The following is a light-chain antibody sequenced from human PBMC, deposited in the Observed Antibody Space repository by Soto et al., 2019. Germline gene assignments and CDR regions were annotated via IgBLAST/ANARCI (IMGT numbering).Light chain of an antibody. J-gene: IGKJ1*01. CDR2: EAS. CDR3: QQRYDWPWT. Sequence: EIVLTQSPATLSLSPGERVTLSCRASQTVRSSLAWYQQKPGQAPRLIIYEASNRATGIPARFSGSGSGTDFTLTISSLEPEDFAVYFCQQRYDWPWTFGLGTKVEI. V-gene: IGKV3-11*01. CDR1: QTVRSS.